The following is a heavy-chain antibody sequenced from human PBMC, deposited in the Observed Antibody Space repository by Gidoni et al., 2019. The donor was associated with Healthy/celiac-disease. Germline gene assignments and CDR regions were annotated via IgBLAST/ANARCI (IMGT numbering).Heavy chain of an antibody. D-gene: IGHD4-17*01. J-gene: IGHJ4*02. CDR1: GFTFSSYG. CDR3: AKDRNGALDY. CDR2: ISYDGSNK. Sequence: QVQLVESGGGVVQPGRSLSLSCAASGFTFSSYGMHWVRQAPGKGLELVAVISYDGSNKYYADSVKGRFTISRDNSKNTLYLQMNSLRAEDTAVYYCAKDRNGALDYWGQGTLVTVSS. V-gene: IGHV3-30*18.